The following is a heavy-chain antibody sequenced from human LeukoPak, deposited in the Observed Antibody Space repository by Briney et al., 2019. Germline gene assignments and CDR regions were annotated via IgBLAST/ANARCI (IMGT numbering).Heavy chain of an antibody. CDR2: FYITGGT. CDR1: GDSISSGSYY. V-gene: IGHV4-61*02. J-gene: IGHJ3*02. CDR3: ASLGGFAI. Sequence: PSETLFLTCTVSGDSISSGSYYWTWIRQPAGKGLEWIGRFYITGGTNYNPSLKSRVTISVDTSKNQFSLKLTSVTAADTAVYYCASLGGFAIWGQGTVVTVSS.